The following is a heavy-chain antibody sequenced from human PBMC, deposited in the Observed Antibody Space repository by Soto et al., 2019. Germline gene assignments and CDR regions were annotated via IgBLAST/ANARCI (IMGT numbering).Heavy chain of an antibody. CDR3: ARSPFLECN. Sequence: HPGGSLRLSCAASGFTFSSYAMSWVRQAPGKGLEWVSAISGSGGSTYYADSVKGRFTISRDNSKNTLYLQMNSLRDEDTAVYYCARSPFLECNWAQGTLVTVSS. CDR2: ISGSGGST. J-gene: IGHJ4*02. CDR1: GFTFSSYA. V-gene: IGHV3-23*01. D-gene: IGHD3-3*02.